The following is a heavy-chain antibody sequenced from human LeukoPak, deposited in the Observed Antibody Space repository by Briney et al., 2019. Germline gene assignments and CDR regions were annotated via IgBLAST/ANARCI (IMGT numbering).Heavy chain of an antibody. J-gene: IGHJ4*02. CDR1: GGTFSSYA. CDR3: AREAYCGGDCYSVAYFDY. Sequence: AVKVSCKASGGTFSSYAISWGREAPGQGLEWGGGIIPVFGSAKLVQKFQGRVTITPDQSPRPPYMELSRLRSEDTAVYYCAREAYCGGDCYSVAYFDYWGEGSLVTVSS. V-gene: IGHV1-69*13. D-gene: IGHD2-21*01. CDR2: IIPVFGSA.